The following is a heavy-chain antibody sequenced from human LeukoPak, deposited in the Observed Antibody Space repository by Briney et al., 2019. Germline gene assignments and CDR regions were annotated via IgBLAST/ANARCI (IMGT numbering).Heavy chain of an antibody. J-gene: IGHJ4*02. V-gene: IGHV1-2*02. CDR2: FNPNDGDT. Sequence: ASVTVSFTASGYTFTDYYMHWVRQAPGQGFEWMGWFNPNDGDTNYAQKFQGRVTITRDTSISTAHMEVSRLRSDDTAVYYCARANFLYCSSSTCLFDYWGQGTLVTVSS. D-gene: IGHD2-2*01. CDR3: ARANFLYCSSSTCLFDY. CDR1: GYTFTDYY.